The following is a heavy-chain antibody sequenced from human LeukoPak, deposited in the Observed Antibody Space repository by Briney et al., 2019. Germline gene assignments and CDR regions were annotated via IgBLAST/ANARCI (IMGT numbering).Heavy chain of an antibody. CDR1: GGSISSYY. CDR2: IYYSGST. CDR3: ARGVIGGNWFDP. V-gene: IGHV4-59*01. Sequence: SETLSLTCTVSGGSISSYYWSWIRQPPGKGLEWIGYIYYSGSTNYNPSLKSRVTLSVDTSKNQFSLKLSSVTAADTAVYYCARGVIGGNWFDPWGQGTLVTVSS. D-gene: IGHD4-23*01. J-gene: IGHJ5*02.